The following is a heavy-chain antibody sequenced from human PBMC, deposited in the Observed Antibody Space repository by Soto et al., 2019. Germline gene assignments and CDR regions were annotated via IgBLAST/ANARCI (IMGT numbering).Heavy chain of an antibody. CDR1: GFPFSSYV. CDR3: AKDSNKYSSSLRGRYFDY. Sequence: EVQLLESGGGLVQRGGSLRLSCAASGFPFSSYVMSWVRQAPGKGLEWVSGISGGGSNTFYADYVKGRFTISRDNSKNTLLLQLNSLGAEDTAVYYCAKDSNKYSSSLRGRYFDYWGQGIGVTVSS. D-gene: IGHD4-4*01. J-gene: IGHJ4*02. CDR2: ISGGGSNT. V-gene: IGHV3-23*01.